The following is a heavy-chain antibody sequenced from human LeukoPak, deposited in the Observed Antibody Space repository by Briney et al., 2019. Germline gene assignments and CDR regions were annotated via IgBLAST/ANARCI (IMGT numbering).Heavy chain of an antibody. V-gene: IGHV4-59*08. CDR1: GGSINNYY. J-gene: IGHJ4*02. CDR2: IYYSGTT. D-gene: IGHD5-18*01. Sequence: PSETLSLTCAISGGSINNYYWSWIRQPPGKGLEWIGYIYYSGTTNYSPSLNSRVNITLDTAKNQFSLRLSSVTAADTAVYYCARQTAKNVDTARFDSWGQGTLVTVSS. CDR3: ARQTAKNVDTARFDS.